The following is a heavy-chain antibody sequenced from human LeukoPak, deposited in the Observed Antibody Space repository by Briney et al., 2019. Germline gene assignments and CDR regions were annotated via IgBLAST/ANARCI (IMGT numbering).Heavy chain of an antibody. CDR3: ARVRWELIQTGAFDI. D-gene: IGHD1-26*01. Sequence: ASVKVSCKASGYTFTGYYMHWVRQAPGQGLEWMGWINPNSGGTNYAQKFQGRVTMTRDTSISTAYMELSRLRSDDTAVYYCARVRWELIQTGAFDIWGQGTMVTVSP. V-gene: IGHV1-2*02. CDR2: INPNSGGT. CDR1: GYTFTGYY. J-gene: IGHJ3*02.